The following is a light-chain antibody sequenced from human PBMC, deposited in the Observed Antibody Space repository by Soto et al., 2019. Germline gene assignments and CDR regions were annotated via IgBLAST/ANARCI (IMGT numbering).Light chain of an antibody. Sequence: QSVMTQPPSVSAAPGQKVTISCSGSSSNIGGNSVSWYQQLSGTAPKLLIYDDNKRPSGIPDRFSGSKSGTSATLGITGFQTGDEADYYFGSWDSSLSAYVFGTGTKLTVL. CDR1: SSNIGGNS. CDR3: GSWDSSLSAYV. CDR2: DDN. V-gene: IGLV1-51*01. J-gene: IGLJ1*01.